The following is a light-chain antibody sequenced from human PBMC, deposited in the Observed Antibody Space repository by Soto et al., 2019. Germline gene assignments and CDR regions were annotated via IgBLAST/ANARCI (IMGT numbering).Light chain of an antibody. V-gene: IGKV1-27*01. Sequence: DIQMTQSASAVSASVGDTVTITCRASQGISNYLAWYQQKPGKVPKLLIYAASTLQSGIPSRFSGSGSGTDFTLTISSLQPEDVATYYCQKYDSAPLTFGQGTRLEIK. CDR3: QKYDSAPLT. J-gene: IGKJ5*01. CDR2: AAS. CDR1: QGISNY.